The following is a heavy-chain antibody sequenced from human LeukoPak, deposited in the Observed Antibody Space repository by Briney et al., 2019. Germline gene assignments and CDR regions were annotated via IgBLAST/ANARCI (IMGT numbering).Heavy chain of an antibody. V-gene: IGHV4-34*01. CDR1: GGSFSGYY. Sequence: SETLSLTCAVYGGSFSGYYWSWVRQPPGKGLEWIGEINHSGSTNYNPSLKSRVTISVDTSKNQFSLKLSSVTAADTAVYYCARGITIWRSWFYPWGQGTLVTVSS. CDR2: INHSGST. J-gene: IGHJ5*02. D-gene: IGHD3-9*01. CDR3: ARGITIWRSWFYP.